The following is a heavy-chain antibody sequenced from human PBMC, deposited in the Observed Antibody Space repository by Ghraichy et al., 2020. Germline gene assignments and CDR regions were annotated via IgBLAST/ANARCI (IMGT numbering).Heavy chain of an antibody. V-gene: IGHV3-74*01. CDR2: INSDGSST. Sequence: GGSLRLSCAASGFTFSSYWMHWVRQAPGKGLVWVSRINSDGSSTSYADSVKGRFTISRDNAKNTLYLQMNSLRAEDTAVYYCARDPVFSGSTAYYYYGMDVWGQGTTVTVSS. CDR3: ARDPVFSGSTAYYYYGMDV. D-gene: IGHD3-10*01. J-gene: IGHJ6*02. CDR1: GFTFSSYW.